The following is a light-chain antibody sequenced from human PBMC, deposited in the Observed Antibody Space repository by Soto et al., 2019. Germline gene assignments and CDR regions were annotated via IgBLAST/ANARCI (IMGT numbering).Light chain of an antibody. J-gene: IGKJ2*01. CDR3: LQYKSFSYP. CDR2: SAS. V-gene: IGKV1-17*01. Sequence: DIQMTQSPSSLSAFVGDRVTITCRASQGIGNDLGWYQQRPGKAPKRLIYSASTLQSGVPSRFSGTGSGTEFTRTISSLRPEDLATYFCLQYKSFSYPFGQGTKLEIK. CDR1: QGIGND.